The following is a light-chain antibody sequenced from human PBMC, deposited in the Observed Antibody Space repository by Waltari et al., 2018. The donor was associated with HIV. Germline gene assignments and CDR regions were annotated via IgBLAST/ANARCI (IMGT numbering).Light chain of an antibody. CDR2: EVS. CDR1: SSDVGGYNY. V-gene: IGLV2-14*01. J-gene: IGLJ1*01. CDR3: SSYTSSSTRV. Sequence: QSALTQPASVSGSPGQSITISCTGTSSDVGGYNYVSWYQQHPGKAPKLMIYEVSNRPAGVCNRFPGSKSGNTASLTISGLQAEDEADYYCSSYTSSSTRVFGTGTKVTVL.